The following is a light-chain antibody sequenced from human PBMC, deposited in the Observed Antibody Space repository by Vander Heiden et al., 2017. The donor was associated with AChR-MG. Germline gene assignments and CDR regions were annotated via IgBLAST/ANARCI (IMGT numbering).Light chain of an antibody. CDR2: DAS. CDR1: EDIGNF. V-gene: IGKV3-11*01. J-gene: IGKJ1*01. Sequence: IVLTQSPATLSLSPGERATLTCRASEDIGNFLFWYEQKPGQTPRLLMYDASHRATGTPARFSGSGSGTDFTLTISSLEPGDFAVYYCQQRYFWPRTFGQGTSVELK. CDR3: QQRYFWPRT.